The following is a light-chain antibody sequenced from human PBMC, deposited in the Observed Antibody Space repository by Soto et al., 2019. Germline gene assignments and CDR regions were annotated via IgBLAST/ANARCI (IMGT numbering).Light chain of an antibody. CDR1: SSNFGAGYD. CDR3: ISYADTAYV. Sequence: QSVLTQPPSVSGAPGQRVTISCTGSSSNFGAGYDVHWYQQLPGTAPKLLIYGSSNRPSGVPARFSGSKSGTSASLAITGLQAEDEADYYCISYADTAYVFGTGTQLTVL. CDR2: GSS. V-gene: IGLV1-40*01. J-gene: IGLJ1*01.